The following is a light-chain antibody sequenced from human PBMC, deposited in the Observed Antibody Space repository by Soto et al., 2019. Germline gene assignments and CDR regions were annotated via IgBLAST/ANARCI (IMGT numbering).Light chain of an antibody. CDR2: TTN. CDR3: AAWDDSLNGVV. CDR1: SSNIGSNT. V-gene: IGLV1-44*01. J-gene: IGLJ2*01. Sequence: QSVLTQPPSASGTPGQRVTISCSGSSSNIGSNTVNWYQELPGTAPKLLIYTTNQRPSGVPDRFSGSKSGTSASLTISGVQSEDEADYYCAAWDDSLNGVVFGGGTQLTVL.